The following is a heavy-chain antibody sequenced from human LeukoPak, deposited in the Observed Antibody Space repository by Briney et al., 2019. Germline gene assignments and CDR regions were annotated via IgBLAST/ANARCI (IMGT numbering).Heavy chain of an antibody. D-gene: IGHD3-10*01. CDR3: ARLITMPLGPRSTDMDV. V-gene: IGHV4-39*01. CDR2: IYYSGST. CDR1: GGSISSSSYY. Sequence: PSETLSLTCTVSGGSISSSSYYWGWIRQPPGKGLEWIGSIYYSGSTYYNPSLKSRVTISVDTSKNQFSLKLSSVTAADTAVYYCARLITMPLGPRSTDMDVWGKGTTVTISS. J-gene: IGHJ6*03.